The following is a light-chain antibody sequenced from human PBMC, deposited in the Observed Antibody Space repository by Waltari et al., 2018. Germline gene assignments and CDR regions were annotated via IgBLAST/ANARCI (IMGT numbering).Light chain of an antibody. Sequence: EIVMTQSPPTLSVSPGERATLSCRASQSVSNSLARYQHRPGRAPRLLIHSASTRAPGIPARFSGSGSETEFTLTISNLQSEDFALYYCQQYNNWPPITFGQGTRLEIK. J-gene: IGKJ5*01. CDR3: QQYNNWPPIT. V-gene: IGKV3D-15*01. CDR2: SAS. CDR1: QSVSNS.